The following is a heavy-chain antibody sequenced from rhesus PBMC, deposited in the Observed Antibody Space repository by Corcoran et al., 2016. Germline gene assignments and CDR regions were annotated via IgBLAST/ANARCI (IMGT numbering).Heavy chain of an antibody. CDR2: INSGGGST. Sequence: EVQLVETGGGLFQPGGSLTLSCAASGLPFSSSARSWVRQAPGKGLEWGSAINSGGGSTYYGDSVKGRFTISRDNSKNTLSLQMNSLRAEDTAVYYCAKVGSLDVWGRGVLVTVSS. V-gene: IGHV3S5*01. CDR3: AKVGSLDV. J-gene: IGHJ5-2*02. CDR1: GLPFSSSA.